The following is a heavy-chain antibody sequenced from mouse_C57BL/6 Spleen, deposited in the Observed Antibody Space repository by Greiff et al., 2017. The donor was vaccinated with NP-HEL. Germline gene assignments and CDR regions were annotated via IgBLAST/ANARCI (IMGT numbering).Heavy chain of an antibody. D-gene: IGHD1-1*02. CDR1: GYSFTGYY. CDR2: INPSTGGT. Sequence: EVQLQQSGPELVKPGASVKISCKASGYSFTGYYMNWVKQSPEKSLEWIGEINPSTGGTTYNQKFKAKATLTVDKSSSTAYMQLKSLTSEDSAVYYCARDGGSYGYFDVWGTGTTVTVSS. J-gene: IGHJ1*03. V-gene: IGHV1-42*01. CDR3: ARDGGSYGYFDV.